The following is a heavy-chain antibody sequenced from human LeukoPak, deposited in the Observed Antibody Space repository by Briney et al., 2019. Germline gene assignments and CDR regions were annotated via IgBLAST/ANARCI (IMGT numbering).Heavy chain of an antibody. Sequence: GGSLRLSCAAPGFTFSSYSMNWVRQAPGKGLEWVSGIGSNSVPTVYADSVKGRFTISRDNSKSMLYLQMDSLRVEDTAVYYCAKHCSGYCNNASEKRFDPWGQGTLVTVSS. CDR1: GFTFSSYS. V-gene: IGHV3-23*01. D-gene: IGHD2-2*03. CDR3: AKHCSGYCNNASEKRFDP. CDR2: IGSNSVPT. J-gene: IGHJ5*02.